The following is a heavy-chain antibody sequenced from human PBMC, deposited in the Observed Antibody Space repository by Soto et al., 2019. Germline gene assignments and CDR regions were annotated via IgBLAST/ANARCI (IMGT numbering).Heavy chain of an antibody. CDR2: IYYSGST. J-gene: IGHJ5*02. Sequence: QVQLQESGPGLVKPSQTLSLTCTVSGGSISSGDYYWSWIRQPPGKGLEWIGYIYYSGSTNYNPTLKSRVTKSVDTSKNQFSLKLSSVTAADTAVYYCARERPDGSRLVPWGQGTLVTVSS. CDR3: ARERPDGSRLVP. D-gene: IGHD6-13*01. CDR1: GGSISSGDYY. V-gene: IGHV4-30-4*01.